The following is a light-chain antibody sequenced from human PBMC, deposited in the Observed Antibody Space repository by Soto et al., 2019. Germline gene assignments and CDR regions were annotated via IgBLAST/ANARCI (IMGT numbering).Light chain of an antibody. Sequence: DIQMTQSPSSLSASVRDRVTITCQASQDISNYLNWYQHKPGKASKLLICDASNLEPGVPSRFSGSGSGTDFTFTISSLQPEDIATYYCQQYANLPFTFGPGTKVEIK. J-gene: IGKJ3*01. V-gene: IGKV1-33*01. CDR1: QDISNY. CDR2: DAS. CDR3: QQYANLPFT.